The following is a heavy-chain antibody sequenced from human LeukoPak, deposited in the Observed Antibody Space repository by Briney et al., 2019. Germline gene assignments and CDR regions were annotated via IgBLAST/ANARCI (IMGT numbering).Heavy chain of an antibody. CDR2: ISGSGGST. CDR1: GLTFSSYA. D-gene: IGHD2-2*01. J-gene: IGHJ6*03. V-gene: IGHV3-23*01. Sequence: PGGSLRLSCAVSGLTFSSYAMSWVRQAPGKGLEWVSGISGSGGSTIYAESVKGRFTISRDNSKNTLYLQMNSLRAEDTAVYYCARQRDCSSTSCQRYYYMDVWGKGTTVTVSS. CDR3: ARQRDCSSTSCQRYYYMDV.